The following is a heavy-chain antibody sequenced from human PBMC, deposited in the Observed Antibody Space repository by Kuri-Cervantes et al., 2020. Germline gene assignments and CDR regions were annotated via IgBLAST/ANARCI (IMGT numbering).Heavy chain of an antibody. J-gene: IGHJ5*02. CDR1: GYTLTELS. Sequence: ASVKVSCKVTGYTLTELSMHWVRQAPGKGLEWMGGFDPEDGETIYAQKFQGRVTMTEDTSTDTAYMELSSLRSEDTAVYCCARWATPRVVPAARGGVGFDPWGQGTLVTVSS. D-gene: IGHD2-2*01. V-gene: IGHV1-24*01. CDR2: FDPEDGET. CDR3: ARWATPRVVPAARGGVGFDP.